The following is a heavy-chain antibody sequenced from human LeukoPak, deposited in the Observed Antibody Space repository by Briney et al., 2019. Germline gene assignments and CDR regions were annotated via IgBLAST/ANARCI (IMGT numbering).Heavy chain of an antibody. CDR1: GGSISSDY. Sequence: SETLSLTCTVSGGSISSDYWSWIRQPPGKGLEWIGYIYYSGSTNYNPSLKSRVTISVDTSKNQFSLKLSSVTAADTAVYYCARERKNYYDSSGYVEYWGQGTLVTVSS. V-gene: IGHV4-59*01. CDR2: IYYSGST. CDR3: ARERKNYYDSSGYVEY. J-gene: IGHJ4*02. D-gene: IGHD3-22*01.